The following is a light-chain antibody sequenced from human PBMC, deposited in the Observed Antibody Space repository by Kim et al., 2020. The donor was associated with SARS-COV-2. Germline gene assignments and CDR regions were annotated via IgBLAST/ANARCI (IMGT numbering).Light chain of an antibody. CDR3: NSRASNDNVV. V-gene: IGLV3-19*01. J-gene: IGLJ2*01. Sequence: SSELTQDPAVSVALGPTVSITCQGDSLRSYYATWYQQKPGQAPILVIYGKNNRPSGIPDRFSGSSSGNTASLTITGTQAGDEADYYCNSRASNDNVVFG. CDR2: GKN. CDR1: SLRSYY.